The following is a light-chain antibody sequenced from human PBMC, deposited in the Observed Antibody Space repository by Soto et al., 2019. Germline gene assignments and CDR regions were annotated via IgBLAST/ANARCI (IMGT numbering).Light chain of an antibody. CDR1: SSDVGGYNY. CDR3: CSYRTSNTRQIV. J-gene: IGLJ1*01. CDR2: DVS. V-gene: IGLV2-14*03. Sequence: QSVLTQPASVSGSPGQSITISCAGTSSDVGGYNYISWYQHHPGKAPKLMIYDVSNRPSGVSNRLSGSKSGNTASLSISGLQPEVEADYYCCSYRTSNTRQIVCGTGTKVTVL.